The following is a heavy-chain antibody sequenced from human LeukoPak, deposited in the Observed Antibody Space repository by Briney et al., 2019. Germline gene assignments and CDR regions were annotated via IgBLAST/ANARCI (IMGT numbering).Heavy chain of an antibody. Sequence: GGSLTLSCAASGFTFSDYYMSWIRQAPGKGLEWVSYISSSSSYTNYADSVKGRFTISRDNSKNTLYLQMNSLRAEDTAVYYCARGLSIITMVRVSYYFDDWREACLVSVS. D-gene: IGHD3-10*01. J-gene: IGHJ4*02. CDR1: GFTFSDYY. CDR2: ISSSSSYT. CDR3: ARGLSIITMVRVSYYFDD. V-gene: IGHV3-11*05.